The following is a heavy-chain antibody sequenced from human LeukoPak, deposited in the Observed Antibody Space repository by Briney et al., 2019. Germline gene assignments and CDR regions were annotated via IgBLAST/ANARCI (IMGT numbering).Heavy chain of an antibody. CDR2: IYTSGST. Sequence: PSQTLSLTCTVSGGSISSGSYYWSWIRQPAGKGLEWIGRIYTSGSTNYNPSLKSRVIISVDTSKNQFSLKLSSVAAADTAVYYCARDGISYYDTLDAFDIWGQGTMVTVSS. D-gene: IGHD3-22*01. J-gene: IGHJ3*02. CDR3: ARDGISYYDTLDAFDI. V-gene: IGHV4-61*02. CDR1: GGSISSGSYY.